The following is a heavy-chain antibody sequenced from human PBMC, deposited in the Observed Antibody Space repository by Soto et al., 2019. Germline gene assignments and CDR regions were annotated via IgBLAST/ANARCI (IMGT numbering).Heavy chain of an antibody. J-gene: IGHJ4*02. CDR2: IYYSGST. Sequence: SETLSLTCTVSGGSISSGDYYWSWIRQPPGKGLEWLGYIYYSGSTYYNPSLKSRVTISVDTYKNQFSLKLSSVTTADTDLYYCARTTAVPNTLRSRYFFDYWGQGTLVT. CDR1: GGSISSGDYY. V-gene: IGHV4-30-4*02. CDR3: ARTTAVPNTLRSRYFFDY. D-gene: IGHD4-17*01.